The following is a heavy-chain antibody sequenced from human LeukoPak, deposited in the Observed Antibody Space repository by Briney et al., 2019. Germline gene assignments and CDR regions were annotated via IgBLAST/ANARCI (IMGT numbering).Heavy chain of an antibody. CDR2: ISAYNGNT. Sequence: GASVKVSCKASGGTFSSYAISWVRQAPGQGLEWMGWISAYNGNTNYAQKLQGRVTMTTDTSTSTAYMELRSLRSDDTAVYYCARADYYYDSSGYYEPPANFDYWGQGTLVTVSS. CDR3: ARADYYYDSSGYYEPPANFDY. J-gene: IGHJ4*02. D-gene: IGHD3-22*01. CDR1: GGTFSSYA. V-gene: IGHV1-18*01.